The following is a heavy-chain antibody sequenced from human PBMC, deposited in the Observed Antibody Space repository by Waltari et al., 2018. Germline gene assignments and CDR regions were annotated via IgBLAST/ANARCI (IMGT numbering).Heavy chain of an antibody. CDR3: ARQQYYDSSGYGYYFDH. V-gene: IGHV4-39*01. CDR2: IYYSGST. D-gene: IGHD3-22*01. CDR1: GGSISRSSHY. Sequence: QLQLQESGPGLVKPSETLSLTCSVSGGSISRSSHYWGWIRQPPGKGLERIGSIYYSGSTYYNPSLKSRVTISVDTSKNQFSLKLRSVTAADTAVYYCARQQYYDSSGYGYYFDHWGQGTLVTVSS. J-gene: IGHJ4*02.